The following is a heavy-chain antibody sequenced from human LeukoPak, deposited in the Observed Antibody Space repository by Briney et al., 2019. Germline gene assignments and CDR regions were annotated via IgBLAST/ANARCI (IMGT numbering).Heavy chain of an antibody. J-gene: IGHJ3*02. D-gene: IGHD1-7*01. Sequence: PGGSLRLSCAASGFTFSSYSMNWVRQAPGKGLEWVSSISSSSSYIYYADSVKGRFTISRDNAKNSLYLQMNSLRAEDTAVYYCARGGPPNWNYGVADAFDIWGQGTMVTVSS. V-gene: IGHV3-21*01. CDR2: ISSSSSYI. CDR1: GFTFSSYS. CDR3: ARGGPPNWNYGVADAFDI.